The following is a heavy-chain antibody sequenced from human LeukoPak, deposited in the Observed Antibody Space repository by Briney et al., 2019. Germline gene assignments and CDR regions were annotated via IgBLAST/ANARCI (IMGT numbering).Heavy chain of an antibody. V-gene: IGHV4-34*01. CDR1: GGSFSGYY. Sequence: SETLSLTCAVYGGSFSGYYWSWIRQPPGKGLEWIGEINHSGSTNYNPSLKSRVTISVDTSNNQFSLKLSSVTAADTAVYYCARGVYYDTGMDVWGQGTTVTVSS. D-gene: IGHD3-3*01. CDR3: ARGVYYDTGMDV. J-gene: IGHJ6*02. CDR2: INHSGST.